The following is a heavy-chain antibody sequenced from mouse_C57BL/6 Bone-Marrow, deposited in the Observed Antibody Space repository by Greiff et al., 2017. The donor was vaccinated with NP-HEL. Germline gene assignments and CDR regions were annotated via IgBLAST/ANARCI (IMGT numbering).Heavy chain of an antibody. CDR2: INPGSGGT. D-gene: IGHD1-1*01. CDR3: ASITTVPHWYFDV. Sequence: VKLQESGAELVRPGPSVKVSCKASGYAFTNYLIEWVKQRPGQGLEWIGVINPGSGGTNYNEKFKGKATLTADKSSSTAYMQLSSLTSEDSAVYFCASITTVPHWYFDVWGTGTTVTVSS. CDR1: GYAFTNYL. J-gene: IGHJ1*03. V-gene: IGHV1-54*01.